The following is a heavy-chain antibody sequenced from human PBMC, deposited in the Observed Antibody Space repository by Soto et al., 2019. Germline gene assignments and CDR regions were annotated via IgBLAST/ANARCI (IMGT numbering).Heavy chain of an antibody. D-gene: IGHD2-15*01. V-gene: IGHV4-39*02. CDR2: IYYSGST. Sequence: SETLSLTCTVSGGSISSSNYYWGWIRQPPGKGLEWIGSIYYSGSTFYNPSLKSRVTISVDTSKNHFSLRLSSVTAADTGVFYCARSEYCSGCSCYMACDPWGQGTLGIVSS. CDR1: GGSISSSNYY. J-gene: IGHJ5*02. CDR3: ARSEYCSGCSCYMACDP.